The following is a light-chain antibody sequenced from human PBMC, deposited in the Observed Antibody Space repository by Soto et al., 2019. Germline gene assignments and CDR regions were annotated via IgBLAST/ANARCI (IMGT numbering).Light chain of an antibody. CDR3: QQYCSSPYT. CDR1: QSVSSSY. V-gene: IGKV3-20*01. J-gene: IGKJ2*01. CDR2: GAS. Sequence: EIVLTQSPGTLSLSPGERATLSCRASQSVSSSYLAWYQQKPGQAPRLLIYGASSRATGIPDRFSGSGSGTDLTLTISRLEPEDFAVYYCQQYCSSPYTFGQGTKLEIK.